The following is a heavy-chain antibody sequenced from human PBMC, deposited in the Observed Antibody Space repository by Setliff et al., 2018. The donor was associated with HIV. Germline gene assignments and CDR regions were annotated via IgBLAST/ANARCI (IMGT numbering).Heavy chain of an antibody. CDR2: IYYSGNN. D-gene: IGHD1-26*01. CDR3: ARMTASPSGFCSHYYLDV. V-gene: IGHV4-39*01. J-gene: IGHJ6*03. CDR1: GGSISSTSCY. Sequence: KTSETLSLTCTVSGGSISSTSCYWGWIRQSQGKGLEWIGSIYYSGNNYYNPSLKSRATVYVDTSKNQFSLKVSSVPAADTAVYYCARMTASPSGFCSHYYLDVWGKGTPVTVSS.